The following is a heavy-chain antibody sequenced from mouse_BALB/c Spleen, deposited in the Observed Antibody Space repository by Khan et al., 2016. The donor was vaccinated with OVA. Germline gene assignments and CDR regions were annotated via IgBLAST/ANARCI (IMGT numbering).Heavy chain of an antibody. J-gene: IGHJ3*01. D-gene: IGHD2-1*01. V-gene: IGHV5-9-3*01. CDR3: ARSPYGNFAY. CDR1: GFTFSTYA. CDR2: ISSDGDYT. Sequence: EVQVVESGGGLVKPGGSLKLSCAASGFTFSTYAMSWVRQTPEKRLEWVATISSDGDYTYFPDNVTGRFTISRDNAKNILCLQMTSLRSEDTAMYYCARSPYGNFAYWGQGTLVTVSA.